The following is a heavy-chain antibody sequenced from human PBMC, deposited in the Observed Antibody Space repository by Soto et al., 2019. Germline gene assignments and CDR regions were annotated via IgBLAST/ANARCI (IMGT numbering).Heavy chain of an antibody. CDR3: SRDGGYSGSY. J-gene: IGHJ4*02. CDR1: GYTFTSYG. V-gene: IGHV1-18*01. CDR2: ISAYNGNT. D-gene: IGHD1-26*01. Sequence: QVQLVQSGAEVKKPGASEKVSCKASGYTFTSYGISWVRQAPGQGLEWMGWISAYNGNTNYAQKLXGXVXRXSDTSTSTAYMELRSLRSDDTAVYYCSRDGGYSGSYWGQGTLVTVSS.